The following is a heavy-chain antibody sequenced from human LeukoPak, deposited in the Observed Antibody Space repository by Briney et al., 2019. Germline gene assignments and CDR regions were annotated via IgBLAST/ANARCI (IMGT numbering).Heavy chain of an antibody. J-gene: IGHJ4*02. V-gene: IGHV3-7*01. CDR3: ARSSVDSSGYYYYFDY. D-gene: IGHD3-22*01. CDR2: IKQDGSEK. CDR1: GFTFSTYE. Sequence: GSLRLSCAASGFTFSTYEMNWVRQAPGKGLEWVANIKQDGSEKYYVDSVKGRFTISRDNAKNSLYLQMNSLRAEDTAVYYCARSSVDSSGYYYYFDYWGQGTLVTVSS.